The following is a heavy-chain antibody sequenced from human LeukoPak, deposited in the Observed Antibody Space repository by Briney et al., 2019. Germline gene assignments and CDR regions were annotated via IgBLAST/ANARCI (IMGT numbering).Heavy chain of an antibody. D-gene: IGHD2-15*01. J-gene: IGHJ5*02. Sequence: ASVKVSCKASGYPFTSYDINWVRQATGQGLEWMGWMNPNGGNTDYAQKFQGRVTMTRDTSTSTVYMELSSLRSEDMAVYYCARRGSYCSGGSCYSDWFDPWGQGTLVTVSS. CDR1: GYPFTSYD. V-gene: IGHV1-8*01. CDR2: MNPNGGNT. CDR3: ARRGSYCSGGSCYSDWFDP.